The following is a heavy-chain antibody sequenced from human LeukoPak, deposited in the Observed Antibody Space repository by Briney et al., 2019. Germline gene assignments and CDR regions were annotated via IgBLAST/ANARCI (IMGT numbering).Heavy chain of an antibody. CDR3: ARKYGLFDY. Sequence: SETLSLTCAVYGGSFSGHYWSWTRQPPGKGLEWIGEINHSGSTNYNPSLKSRVTISVDTSKNQFSLKLSSVTAADTAVYYCARKYGLFDYWGQGTLVTVSS. D-gene: IGHD2-8*01. J-gene: IGHJ4*02. V-gene: IGHV4-34*01. CDR2: INHSGST. CDR1: GGSFSGHY.